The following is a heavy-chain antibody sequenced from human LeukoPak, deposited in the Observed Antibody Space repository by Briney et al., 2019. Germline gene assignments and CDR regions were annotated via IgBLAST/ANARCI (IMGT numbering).Heavy chain of an antibody. V-gene: IGHV4-59*01. Sequence: PSETLSLTCTVSGGSISSYYWSWIRQPPGKGLEWIGYIYYSGSTNYNPSLKSRVTISVDMSKNQFSLKLSSVTAADTAVYYCAVGVAAGDPFDYWGQGTLVTVSS. CDR2: IYYSGST. CDR3: AVGVAAGDPFDY. CDR1: GGSISSYY. J-gene: IGHJ4*02. D-gene: IGHD2-15*01.